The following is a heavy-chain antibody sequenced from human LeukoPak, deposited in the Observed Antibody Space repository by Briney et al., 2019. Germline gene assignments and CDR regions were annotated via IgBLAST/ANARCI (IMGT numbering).Heavy chain of an antibody. V-gene: IGHV3-23*01. CDR1: GFTFSSQT. Sequence: PGGSLRLSCAASGFTFSSQTMSWVRQAPGKGLEWVSAISGSGGSTYYADSVKGRFTISRDNSKNTLYLQMNSLRAEDTAVYYCASQHPGHPPNWFDPWGQGTLVTVSS. CDR3: ASQHPGHPPNWFDP. J-gene: IGHJ5*02. CDR2: ISGSGGST.